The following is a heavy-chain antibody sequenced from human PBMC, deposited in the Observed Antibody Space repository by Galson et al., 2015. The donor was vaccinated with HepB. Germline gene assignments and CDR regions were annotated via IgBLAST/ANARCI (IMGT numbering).Heavy chain of an antibody. CDR3: ARVGVAGKVDY. D-gene: IGHD6-19*01. CDR2: ISSSSSYI. CDR1: GFTFSSYN. Sequence: SLRLSCAASGFTFSSYNMNWVRQAPGKGLEWVSSISSSSSYIYYADSVKGRFTISRDNAKNSLYLQMNSLRAEDTAVYYCARVGVAGKVDYWGQGTLVTVSS. J-gene: IGHJ4*02. V-gene: IGHV3-21*01.